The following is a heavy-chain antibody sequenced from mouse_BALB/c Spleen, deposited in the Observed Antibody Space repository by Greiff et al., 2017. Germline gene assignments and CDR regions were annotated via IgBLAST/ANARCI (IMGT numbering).Heavy chain of an antibody. Sequence: EVHLVESGGGLVPPGGSLNLSCAASGFTFSSYTMSWVRQTPEKRLEWVAYISNGGGSTYYPDTVKGRFTISRDNAKNTLYLQMSSLKSEDTAMYFCARHVYYYSSSYFDYWGQGTTLTVSS. V-gene: IGHV5-12-2*01. J-gene: IGHJ2*01. CDR1: GFTFSSYT. CDR3: ARHVYYYSSSYFDY. D-gene: IGHD1-1*01. CDR2: ISNGGGST.